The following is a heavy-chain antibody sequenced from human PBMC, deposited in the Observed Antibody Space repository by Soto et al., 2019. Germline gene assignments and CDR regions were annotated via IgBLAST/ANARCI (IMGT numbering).Heavy chain of an antibody. CDR3: AREPATAKPEGVDF. D-gene: IGHD1-1*01. CDR1: GYTFSDYY. CDR2: INPNSGGT. J-gene: IGHJ4*02. Sequence: SVKVSCKASGYTFSDYYIHWVRQAPGQGLEWMGWINPNSGGTKYAPKFQGGVTMTRDTSITTAYMELSRLRSGDTAVYYCAREPATAKPEGVDFWGQGTLVPSPQ. V-gene: IGHV1-2*02.